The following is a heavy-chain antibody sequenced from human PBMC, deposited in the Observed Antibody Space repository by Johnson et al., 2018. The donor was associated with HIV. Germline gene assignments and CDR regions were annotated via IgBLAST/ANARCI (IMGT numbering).Heavy chain of an antibody. Sequence: QVQVVESGGGVVQPGRSLRLSCAASGFTFSSYAMHWVRQAPGKGLEWVAGIAYDGSNKYYADSVKGRFTISRDNANNSLQLQMNRLRAEDTAVYYCARTSSGSRNALDIWGLGTMVTVSS. CDR1: GFTFSSYA. V-gene: IGHV3-30-3*01. CDR2: IAYDGSNK. J-gene: IGHJ3*02. CDR3: ARTSSGSRNALDI. D-gene: IGHD3-10*01.